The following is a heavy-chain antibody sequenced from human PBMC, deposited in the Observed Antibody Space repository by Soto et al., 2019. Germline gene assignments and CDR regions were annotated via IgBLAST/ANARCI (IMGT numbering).Heavy chain of an antibody. CDR1: GFTLSRYG. V-gene: IGHV3-30*05. D-gene: IGHD1-1*01. CDR2: ISFEGNTQ. Sequence: LRLSCAASGFTLSRYGMHWVRQAPGKGLEWVAVISFEGNTQYYADSVKGRFTISRDNSKDTLSLQIHSLRPEDTAVYYCARGAEHQLLSRDYFYGMDVWGQGTTVTVSS. J-gene: IGHJ6*02. CDR3: ARGAEHQLLSRDYFYGMDV.